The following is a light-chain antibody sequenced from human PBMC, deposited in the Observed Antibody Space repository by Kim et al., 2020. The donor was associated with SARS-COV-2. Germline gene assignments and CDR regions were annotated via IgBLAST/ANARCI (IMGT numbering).Light chain of an antibody. CDR3: QLYNHWPLT. J-gene: IGKJ1*01. Sequence: EIVMTQSPDTLSVSPGERATLSCRASQSVGSNLAWYQQNPGQSPRLLIYGASTRATGVPDRFGGSGSGTEFTLTISSLQSEDFAIYYCQLYNHWPLTFGQGTKVDIK. CDR1: QSVGSN. CDR2: GAS. V-gene: IGKV3-15*01.